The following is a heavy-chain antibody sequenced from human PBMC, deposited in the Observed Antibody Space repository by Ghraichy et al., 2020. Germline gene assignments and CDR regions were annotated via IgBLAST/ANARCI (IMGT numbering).Heavy chain of an antibody. D-gene: IGHD4-17*01. CDR1: GDTFSSYT. CDR3: ARVADYGDYSEFDY. Sequence: SVKVSCKASGDTFSSYTISWVRQAPGQGLEWMGRIIPNLGIANYAQKFQGRVTMTADKSTSTAYMELSSLRSEDTAVYYCARVADYGDYSEFDYWGQGTLVTVSS. J-gene: IGHJ4*02. V-gene: IGHV1-69*02. CDR2: IIPNLGIA.